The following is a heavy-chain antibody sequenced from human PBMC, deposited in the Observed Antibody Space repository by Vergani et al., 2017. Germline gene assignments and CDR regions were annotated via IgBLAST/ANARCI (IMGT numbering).Heavy chain of an antibody. V-gene: IGHV3-30*18. Sequence: QVQLVESGGGVVQPGRSLRLSCAASGFTFSSYGMHWVRQAPGKGLEWVAVISYDESNKYYADSVKGRFTISRDNSKNTLYLQMNSLRAEDTAVYYCAKGSSGWYYFDYWGQGTLVTVSS. J-gene: IGHJ4*02. D-gene: IGHD6-19*01. CDR1: GFTFSSYG. CDR2: ISYDESNK. CDR3: AKGSSGWYYFDY.